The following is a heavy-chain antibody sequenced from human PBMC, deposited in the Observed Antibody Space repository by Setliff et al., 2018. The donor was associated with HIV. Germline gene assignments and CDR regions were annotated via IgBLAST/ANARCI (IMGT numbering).Heavy chain of an antibody. CDR1: GYSFTGYH. J-gene: IGHJ6*03. D-gene: IGHD6-19*01. Sequence: ASVKVSCKASGYSFTGYHMHWVRQAPGQGLEWMGRINPNSGGTNYAQKFQGRVTMTRDTSISTAYMELSRLRSDGTAVYYCARDGVAGTPYYYYYYMDVWGKGTTVTVSS. CDR2: INPNSGGT. V-gene: IGHV1-2*06. CDR3: ARDGVAGTPYYYYYYMDV.